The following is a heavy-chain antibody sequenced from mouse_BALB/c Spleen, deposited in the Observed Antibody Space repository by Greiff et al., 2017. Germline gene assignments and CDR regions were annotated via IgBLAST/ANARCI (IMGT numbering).Heavy chain of an antibody. V-gene: IGHV1-87*01. CDR2: IYPGDGDT. Sequence: VQLQQSGAELARPGASVKLSCKASGYTFTSYWMQWVKQRPGQGLEWIGAIYPGDGDTRYTQKFKGKATLTADKSSSTAYLQLSSLTSEDTAVYYCARGGWFAYWGQGTLVTVSA. CDR3: ARGGWFAY. CDR1: GYTFTSYW. J-gene: IGHJ3*01. D-gene: IGHD1-1*02.